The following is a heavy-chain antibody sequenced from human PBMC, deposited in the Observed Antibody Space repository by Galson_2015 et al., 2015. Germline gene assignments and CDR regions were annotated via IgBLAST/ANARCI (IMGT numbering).Heavy chain of an antibody. J-gene: IGHJ4*02. Sequence: NDEKSYSTSLKSRLTISKDTSKSQVVLTMTNMDPVDTATYYCARIQEGYDFWSGYYIDYWGQGTLVTVSS. V-gene: IGHV2-26*01. D-gene: IGHD3-3*01. CDR3: ARIQEGYDFWSGYYIDY. CDR2: NDEK.